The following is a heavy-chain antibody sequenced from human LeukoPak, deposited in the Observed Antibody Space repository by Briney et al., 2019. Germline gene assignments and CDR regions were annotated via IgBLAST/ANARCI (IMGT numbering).Heavy chain of an antibody. CDR2: IYSSGST. V-gene: IGHV4-59*05. Sequence: PSETLSLTCAVYGGSFSGYYWSWIRQPPGKGLEWIGSIYSSGSTYYNSSLKSRVTISIDTSKNQVSLKMSSVTAADTAVYYCAKSGGYGLIDYWGQGTLVTVSS. CDR3: AKSGGYGLIDY. J-gene: IGHJ4*01. D-gene: IGHD6-25*01. CDR1: GGSFSGYY.